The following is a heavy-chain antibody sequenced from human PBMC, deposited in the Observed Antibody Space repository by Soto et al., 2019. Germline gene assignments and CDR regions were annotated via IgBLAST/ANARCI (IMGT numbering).Heavy chain of an antibody. J-gene: IGHJ4*02. V-gene: IGHV3-23*01. Sequence: EVQLLESGGGLVQPGGSLRLACSSSVVSFGSNSMAWVRQSPGKRLEWVSSISDTAHRIFHADSVQGRFTISRDNSRNSLYLKMNSLSDEDTALYYCVILALGKFELWGQGNLVIVSS. CDR3: VILALGKFEL. CDR1: VVSFGSNS. CDR2: ISDTAHRI. D-gene: IGHD1-26*01.